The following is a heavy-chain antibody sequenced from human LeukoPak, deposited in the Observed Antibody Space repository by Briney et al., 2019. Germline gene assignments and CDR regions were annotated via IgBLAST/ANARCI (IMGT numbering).Heavy chain of an antibody. J-gene: IGHJ4*02. Sequence: SVKVSCKASGGTFSSYAISWVRQAPGQGLEWMGGIIPIFGTANYAQKFQGRVTMTRDTSTSTVYMELSSLRSEDMAVYYCAKAAGSDWQPLDYWGQGTLVTVSS. CDR2: IIPIFGTA. D-gene: IGHD2-21*02. V-gene: IGHV1-69*05. CDR1: GGTFSSYA. CDR3: AKAAGSDWQPLDY.